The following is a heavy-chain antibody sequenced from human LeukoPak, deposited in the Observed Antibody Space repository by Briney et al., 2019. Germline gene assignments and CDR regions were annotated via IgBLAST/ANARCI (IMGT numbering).Heavy chain of an antibody. CDR3: ARTLESRTFIRRLATATRDY. CDR2: INPSGGST. V-gene: IGHV1-46*01. D-gene: IGHD5/OR15-5a*01. CDR1: GYTFTSYY. J-gene: IGHJ4*02. Sequence: ASVKVSCKASGYTFTSYYMHWVRQAPGQGLEWMGIINPSGGSTSYAQKFQGRVTMTRDMSTSTVYMELSSLRSEDTAVYYCARTLESRTFIRRLATATRDYWGQGTLVTVSS.